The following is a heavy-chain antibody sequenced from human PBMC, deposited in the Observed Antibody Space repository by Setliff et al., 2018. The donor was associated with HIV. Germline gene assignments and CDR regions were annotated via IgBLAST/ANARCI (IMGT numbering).Heavy chain of an antibody. Sequence: SETLSLTCDVSGYSISSGYYWGWIRQPPGKGLEWIGSLYHSGSTYYSPSLKSRVTISVDTSKNQFSLKLTSVTAADTAFYYCEAATVGETGYYGIDVWGPGTTVTVSS. CDR2: LYHSGST. J-gene: IGHJ6*02. V-gene: IGHV4-38-2*01. CDR3: EAATVGETGYYGIDV. CDR1: GYSISSGYY. D-gene: IGHD1-26*01.